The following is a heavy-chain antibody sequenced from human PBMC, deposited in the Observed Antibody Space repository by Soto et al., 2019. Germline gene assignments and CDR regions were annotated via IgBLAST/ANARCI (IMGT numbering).Heavy chain of an antibody. CDR1: GFTFDDYA. J-gene: IGHJ6*02. Sequence: VQLVESGGGLVQPGRSLRLSCAASGFTFDDYAMHWVRQAPGKGLEWVSGISWNSGSIGYADSVKGRFTISRDNAKNSLYLQMNSLRAEDTALYYCAKDFAPTIVVVPADYYYGMDVWGQGTTVTVSS. CDR3: AKDFAPTIVVVPADYYYGMDV. V-gene: IGHV3-9*01. D-gene: IGHD2-2*01. CDR2: ISWNSGSI.